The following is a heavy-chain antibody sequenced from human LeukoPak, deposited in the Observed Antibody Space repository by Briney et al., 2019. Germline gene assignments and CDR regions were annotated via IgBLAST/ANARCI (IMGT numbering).Heavy chain of an antibody. V-gene: IGHV3-7*01. CDR1: GFTFSSYW. D-gene: IGHD2-21*01. CDR3: VCDQDRRGGY. J-gene: IGHJ4*02. CDR2: INQDGSAK. Sequence: GGSLRLSCAVSGFTFSSYWMNWVRQAPGKGLEWVGNINQDGSAKYYLDSVKGRFTISRDNAKNSLYLQMNGLRAEDTAMYYCVCDQDRRGGYWGQGTLVTVSS.